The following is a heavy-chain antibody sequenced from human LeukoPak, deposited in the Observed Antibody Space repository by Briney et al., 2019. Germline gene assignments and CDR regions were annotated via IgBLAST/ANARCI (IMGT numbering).Heavy chain of an antibody. CDR2: ISAYNGNT. CDR1: GYTFTSYG. D-gene: IGHD1-26*01. Sequence: ASVKVSCKASGYTFTSYGISWVRQAPGQGLEWMGWISAYNGNTNYAQKLQGRVTMTTDTFTSTAYMELRSLRSDDTAVYYCARDRLVGATTDYFDYWGQGTLVTVSS. CDR3: ARDRLVGATTDYFDY. V-gene: IGHV1-18*01. J-gene: IGHJ4*02.